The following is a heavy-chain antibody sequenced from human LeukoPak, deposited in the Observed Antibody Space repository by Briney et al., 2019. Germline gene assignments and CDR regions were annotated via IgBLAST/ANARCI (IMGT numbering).Heavy chain of an antibody. V-gene: IGHV1-2*02. CDR3: AREIVVVPAAIRWFDP. CDR2: INPNSGGT. CDR1: GGTFSSYA. J-gene: IGHJ5*02. D-gene: IGHD2-2*01. Sequence: ASVKVSCKASGGTFSSYAISWVRQAPGQGLEWMGWINPNSGGTNYAQKFQGRVTMTRDTSISTAYMELSRLRSDDTAVYYCAREIVVVPAAIRWFDPWGQGTLVTVSS.